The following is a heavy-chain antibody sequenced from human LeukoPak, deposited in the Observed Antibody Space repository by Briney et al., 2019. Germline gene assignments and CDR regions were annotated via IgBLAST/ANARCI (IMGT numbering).Heavy chain of an antibody. CDR1: GFTFSDYY. J-gene: IGHJ3*02. D-gene: IGHD5-24*01. V-gene: IGHV3-11*01. CDR3: ARNEGRWLHGDAFDI. Sequence: GGSLRLSCAASGFTFSDYYMSWIRQAPGKGLEWVSYISSSGSTIYYADSVKGRFTISGDNAKNSLYLQMNSLRAEDTAVYYCARNEGRWLHGDAFDIWGQGTMVTVSS. CDR2: ISSSGSTI.